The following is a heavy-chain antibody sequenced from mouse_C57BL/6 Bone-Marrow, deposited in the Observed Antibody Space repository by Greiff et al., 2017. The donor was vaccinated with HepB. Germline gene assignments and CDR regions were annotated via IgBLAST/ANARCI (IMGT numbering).Heavy chain of an antibody. CDR2: IYPRSGNT. D-gene: IGHD2-3*01. V-gene: IGHV1-81*01. Sequence: QVQLKESGAELARPGASVKLSCKASGYTFTSYGISWVKQRTGQGLEWIGEIYPRSGNTYYNEKFKGKATLTADKSSSTAYMELRSLTSEDSAVYFCARFVYARAWFAYWGQGTLVTVSA. CDR1: GYTFTSYG. CDR3: ARFVYARAWFAY. J-gene: IGHJ3*01.